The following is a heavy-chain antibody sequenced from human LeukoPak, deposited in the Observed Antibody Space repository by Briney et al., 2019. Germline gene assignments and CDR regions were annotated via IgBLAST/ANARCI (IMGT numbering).Heavy chain of an antibody. J-gene: IGHJ4*02. D-gene: IGHD6-13*01. CDR3: AREGQQLPQFDY. CDR2: ISSSSSYI. CDR1: GFTFSSYS. V-gene: IGHV3-21*01. Sequence: GGPLRLSCAASGFTFSSYSMNWVRQAPGKGLEWVSSISSSSSYIYYADSVKGRFTISRDNAKNSLYLQMNSLRAEDTAVYYCAREGQQLPQFDYWGQGTLVTVSS.